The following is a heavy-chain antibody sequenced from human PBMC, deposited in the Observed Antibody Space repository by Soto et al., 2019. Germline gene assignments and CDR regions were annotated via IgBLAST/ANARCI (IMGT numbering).Heavy chain of an antibody. V-gene: IGHV3-48*03. J-gene: IGHJ5*02. Sequence: GGSLRLSCAASGVTLSRFELHWVRQAPGKGLEWIGYISRSGSTAYYASSVEGRFTISRDNANNSVYLQMDSLTAEDTALYYCTRAASSPYLSFSWGQGALVTVSS. CDR2: ISRSGSTA. D-gene: IGHD3-10*01. CDR1: GVTLSRFE. CDR3: TRAASSPYLSFS.